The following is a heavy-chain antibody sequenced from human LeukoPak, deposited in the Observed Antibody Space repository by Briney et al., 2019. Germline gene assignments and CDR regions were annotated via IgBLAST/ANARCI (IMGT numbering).Heavy chain of an antibody. J-gene: IGHJ6*02. CDR1: GGSISDNY. D-gene: IGHD6-19*01. Sequence: SETLSLTCTVSGGSISDNYWSWIRQPPGKGLEWIGYIYYSGSANYNPSLKSRVTISVDTSKNQFSLKLTSVTAADSAVYYCARVGPAVAGTHFYYGMDVWGQGTLVTVSS. CDR3: ARVGPAVAGTHFYYGMDV. CDR2: IYYSGSA. V-gene: IGHV4-59*01.